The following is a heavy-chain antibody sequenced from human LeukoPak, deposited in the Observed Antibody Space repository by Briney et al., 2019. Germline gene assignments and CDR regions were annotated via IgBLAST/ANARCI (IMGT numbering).Heavy chain of an antibody. D-gene: IGHD5-12*01. CDR2: LNHSGST. CDR3: ARAGDSGYDFFDY. J-gene: IGHJ4*02. Sequence: SESLSLTRAVYGGSFSGHYWSWILQPPGKGLEWVGELNHSGSTNYNPPRKSRVTISVDTSKNQFALKLSSVTAADTAVYYCARAGDSGYDFFDYWGQGTLVTVSS. CDR1: GGSFSGHY. V-gene: IGHV4-34*01.